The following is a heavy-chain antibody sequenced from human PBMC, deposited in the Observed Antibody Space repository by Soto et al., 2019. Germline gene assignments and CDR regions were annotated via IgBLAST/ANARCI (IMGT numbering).Heavy chain of an antibody. V-gene: IGHV4-30-4*01. CDR3: ASTRQYSFHSFGDFDF. Sequence: QVQLQESGPGLVKPSQTLSLTCTVSGGSISSGDYYWSWIRQPPGKGLGWIGYIYYSGNPYYNPFRQRGVNVCVVAASLQFSPTMNSVTAAHTAVYYCASTRQYSFHSFGDFDFWGKGYVVTVSS. J-gene: IGHJ4*02. D-gene: IGHD5-18*01. CDR1: GGSISSGDYY. CDR2: IYYSGNP.